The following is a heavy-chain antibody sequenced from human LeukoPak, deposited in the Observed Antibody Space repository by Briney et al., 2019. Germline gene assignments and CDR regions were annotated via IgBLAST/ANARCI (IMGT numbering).Heavy chain of an antibody. CDR3: ARYHEDCRSASCYD. V-gene: IGHV1-2*02. D-gene: IGHD2-2*01. CDR2: INPNSGGT. CDR1: GCTFTGYY. J-gene: IGHJ4*02. Sequence: ASVKVSCKASGCTFTGYYMHWVRQAPGQGLEWMGWINPNSGGTSYAQKFQGRVTMTRDTSISTAHMKLTRLRSDDTAVYYCARYHEDCRSASCYDWGQGTLVTVSS.